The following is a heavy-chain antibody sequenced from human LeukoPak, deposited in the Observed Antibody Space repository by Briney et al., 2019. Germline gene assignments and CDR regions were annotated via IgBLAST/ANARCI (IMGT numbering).Heavy chain of an antibody. J-gene: IGHJ4*02. D-gene: IGHD3-9*01. CDR3: AREKTYYDVLTGYYYFDY. Sequence: SETLSLTCTVSGYSISSSYYWGWIRQPPGKGLEWIGSIYYSGSTYYNSSLKSRVTISVDTSKNQLSLKLSSVTAADTAVYYCAREKTYYDVLTGYYYFDYWGQGTLVTVSS. CDR2: IYYSGST. V-gene: IGHV4-38-2*02. CDR1: GYSISSSYY.